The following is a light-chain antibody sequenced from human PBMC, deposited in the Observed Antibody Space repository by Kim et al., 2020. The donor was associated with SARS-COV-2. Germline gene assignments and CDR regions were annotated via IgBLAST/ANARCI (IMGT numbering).Light chain of an antibody. V-gene: IGLV3-19*01. CDR1: SLRSYY. Sequence: VALGQTVRTTCQGDSLRSYYATRYQQKPGQAPIVVIYGKNNRPSGIPDRFSGSSSGDTASLTITGTQAGDEADYYCNSRGSNDNVLFGGGTQLTVL. CDR2: GKN. CDR3: NSRGSNDNVL. J-gene: IGLJ2*01.